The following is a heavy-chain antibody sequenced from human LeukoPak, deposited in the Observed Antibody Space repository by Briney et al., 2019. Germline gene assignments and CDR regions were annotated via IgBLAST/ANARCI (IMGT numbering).Heavy chain of an antibody. CDR3: AREGIAVAGGLDY. V-gene: IGHV3-74*01. J-gene: IGHJ4*02. Sequence: HAGGSLRLSCAASGFTFSSYWMHWVRQAPGKGLVWVSRINSDGSSTSYADSVKGRFTTSRDNAKNTLYLQMNSLRAEDTAVYYCAREGIAVAGGLDYWGQGTLVTVSS. D-gene: IGHD6-19*01. CDR2: INSDGSST. CDR1: GFTFSSYW.